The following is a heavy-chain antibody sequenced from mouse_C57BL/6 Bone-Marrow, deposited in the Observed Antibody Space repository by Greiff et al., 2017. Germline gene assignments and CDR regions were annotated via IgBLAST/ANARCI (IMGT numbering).Heavy chain of an antibody. CDR2: IDPETGGT. Sequence: QVQLQQSGAELVRPGASVTLSCKASGYTFTDYEMHWVKQTPVHGLEWIGAIDPETGGTAYNQKFKGKAILTADESSSTAYMELRSLTSEDSAVYYCTRSYGNYGGYFDVWGTGTTVTVSS. CDR1: GYTFTDYE. V-gene: IGHV1-15*01. CDR3: TRSYGNYGGYFDV. D-gene: IGHD2-10*02. J-gene: IGHJ1*03.